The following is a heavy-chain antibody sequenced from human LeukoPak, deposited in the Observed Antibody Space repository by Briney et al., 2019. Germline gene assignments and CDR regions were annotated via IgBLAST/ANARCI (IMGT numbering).Heavy chain of an antibody. D-gene: IGHD2-2*01. CDR3: ARSRKGYQLLSTNRDYYYMDV. CDR2: IRYDGSKK. J-gene: IGHJ6*03. CDR1: GFTFSTYG. Sequence: PGGSLRLSCAASGFTFSTYGMHWVRQAPGKGLEWVAFIRYDGSKKYYADSLKGRFTISRDSAKNSLYLQMNSLRADDTAVYYCARSRKGYQLLSTNRDYYYMDVWGKGTTVTLSS. V-gene: IGHV3-33*08.